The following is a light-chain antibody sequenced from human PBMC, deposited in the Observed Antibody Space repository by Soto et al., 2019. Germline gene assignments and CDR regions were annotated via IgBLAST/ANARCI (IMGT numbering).Light chain of an antibody. CDR1: SSDVGGYNY. CDR2: EVS. Sequence: QSVLTQPASVSGSPGQSITISCTGTSSDVGGYNYVAWYQQHPGKAPKLMISEVSNRPSGVSNRFSGSTSGNTASLTISGLQAEDEAAYYCSSYTSSSTRVFGTGTKVTVL. CDR3: SSYTSSSTRV. V-gene: IGLV2-14*01. J-gene: IGLJ1*01.